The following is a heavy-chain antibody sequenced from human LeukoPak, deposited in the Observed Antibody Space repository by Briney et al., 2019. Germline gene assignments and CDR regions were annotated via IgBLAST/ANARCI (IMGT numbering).Heavy chain of an antibody. V-gene: IGHV3-7*04. D-gene: IGHD3-22*01. CDR1: GFTFSRYW. CDR3: ARDYDNSGYSVRFEY. Sequence: GGSLRLSCAASGFTFSRYWMTWVRQAPGKGLEWVANIKQDGSETYYVDSVKGRFAISRDNAKRTLYLQLNSLRAEDTAVYYCARDYDNSGYSVRFEYWSQGTLVTVSS. J-gene: IGHJ4*02. CDR2: IKQDGSET.